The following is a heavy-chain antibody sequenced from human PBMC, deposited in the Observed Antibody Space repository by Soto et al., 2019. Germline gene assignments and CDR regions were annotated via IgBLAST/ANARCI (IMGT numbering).Heavy chain of an antibody. Sequence: PGGSLRLSCAASGFTLSTYSLNWVRQAPRKGLEWLSYISGSSNTIYYADSVKGRFTISRDNAKNSLYLQMNSLRDEDTAVYCCARGFDLQYGLDVWGQGTTVTVSS. V-gene: IGHV3-48*02. CDR1: GFTLSTYS. D-gene: IGHD3-10*01. CDR2: ISGSSNTI. CDR3: ARGFDLQYGLDV. J-gene: IGHJ6*01.